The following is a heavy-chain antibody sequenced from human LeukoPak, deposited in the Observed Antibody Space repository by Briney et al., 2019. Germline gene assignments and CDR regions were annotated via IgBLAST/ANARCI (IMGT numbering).Heavy chain of an antibody. J-gene: IGHJ4*02. CDR2: LKSDGSSS. Sequence: PGGSLRLSCAASGFTFSSYFWMHWVRQAPGKRLVYVSRLKSDGSSSTYVDSVKGRFTISRDNAKNSLYLQMNTLRAEDTAVYYCVRDLDLGGYSSFEYWGQGTLVTVSS. D-gene: IGHD4-23*01. V-gene: IGHV3-74*01. CDR1: GFTFSSYFW. CDR3: VRDLDLGGYSSFEY.